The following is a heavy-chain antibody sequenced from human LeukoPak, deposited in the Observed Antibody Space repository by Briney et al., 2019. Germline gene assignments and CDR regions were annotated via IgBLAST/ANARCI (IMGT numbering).Heavy chain of an antibody. D-gene: IGHD3-9*01. CDR2: ISSSGSTI. CDR1: GFTFSSYE. V-gene: IGHV3-48*03. CDR3: ASYDILTGYYFDY. J-gene: IGHJ4*02. Sequence: GGSLRLSCAPSGFTFSSYEMNWVRQAPGKGLEWVSYISSSGSTIYYADSVKGRFTISRDNAKNSLYLQMNSLRAEDTAVYYCASYDILTGYYFDYWGQGTLVTVSS.